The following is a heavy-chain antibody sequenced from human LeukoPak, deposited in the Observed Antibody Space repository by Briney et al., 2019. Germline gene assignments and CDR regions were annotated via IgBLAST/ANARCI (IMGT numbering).Heavy chain of an antibody. CDR3: ARTSAGGPPDY. V-gene: IGHV1-18*01. J-gene: IGHJ4*02. CDR1: GYTFISHG. CDR2: ISAYNGDT. D-gene: IGHD2-8*02. Sequence: ASVKVSCKASGYTFISHGISWVRQAPGQGLEWMGWISAYNGDTNYAQKLQDRVTMTTDTSTSTAYMELRSLTSDDTAVYYCARTSAGGPPDYWGQGTLVTVSS.